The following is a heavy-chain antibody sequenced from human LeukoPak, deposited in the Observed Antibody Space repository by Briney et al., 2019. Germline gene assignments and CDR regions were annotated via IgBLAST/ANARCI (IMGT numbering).Heavy chain of an antibody. V-gene: IGHV4-34*01. J-gene: IGHJ6*03. CDR2: INHSGST. CDR3: ARGRGLLWFSDSGYYMDV. CDR1: GGSVSSYY. Sequence: PSETLSLTCTVSGGSVSSYYCSWIRQPPGKGLEWIGEINHSGSTNYNPSLKSRVTISVDTSKNQFSLKLSSVTAADTAVYYCARGRGLLWFSDSGYYMDVWGKGTTVTVSS. D-gene: IGHD3-10*01.